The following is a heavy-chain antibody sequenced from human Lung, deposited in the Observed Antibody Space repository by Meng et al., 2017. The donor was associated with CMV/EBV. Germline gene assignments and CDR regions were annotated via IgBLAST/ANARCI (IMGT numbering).Heavy chain of an antibody. J-gene: IGHJ6*02. CDR2: INPNSGGT. Sequence: ASVKVSCKASGYTFTDYYMHWVRQAPGQGLEWMGWINPNSGGTNYAQKFHDRVTMTRDTSISTAYMELRRLTSDDSAVYYCATLPPVAARYYYNGFDFWGQGTXVTVSS. V-gene: IGHV1-2*02. CDR1: GYTFTDYY. CDR3: ATLPPVAARYYYNGFDF. D-gene: IGHD6-19*01.